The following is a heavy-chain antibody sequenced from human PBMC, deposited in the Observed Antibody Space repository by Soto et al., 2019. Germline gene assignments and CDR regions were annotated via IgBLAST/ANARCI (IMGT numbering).Heavy chain of an antibody. CDR3: ASLLRGRAVAGIFDY. D-gene: IGHD6-19*01. Sequence: PSETLSLTCTVSGGSISSGGYYWSWIRQHPGKGLEWIGYIYYSGSTYYNPSLKSRVTISVDTSKNQFSLKLSSVTAADTAVYYCASLLRGRAVAGIFDYWGQGTLVTVPS. CDR1: GGSISSGGYY. V-gene: IGHV4-31*03. J-gene: IGHJ4*02. CDR2: IYYSGST.